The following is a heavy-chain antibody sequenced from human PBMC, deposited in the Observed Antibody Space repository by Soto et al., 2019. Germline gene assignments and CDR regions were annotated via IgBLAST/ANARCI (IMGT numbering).Heavy chain of an antibody. J-gene: IGHJ4*02. CDR1: GGSISSSSYY. V-gene: IGHV4-39*01. D-gene: IGHD5-18*01. CDR3: ARHGEVIQLWSEFDY. Sequence: SETLSLTCTVSGGSISSSSYYWGWIRQPPGKGLEWIGSIYYSGSTYYNPSLKSQVPISVDTSKNQFSLKLSSVPAADTAVYYCARHGEVIQLWSEFDYWGQGTLVTVSS. CDR2: IYYSGST.